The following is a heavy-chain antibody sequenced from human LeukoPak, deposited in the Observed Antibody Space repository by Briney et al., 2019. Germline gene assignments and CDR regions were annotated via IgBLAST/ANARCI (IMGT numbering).Heavy chain of an antibody. V-gene: IGHV4-59*11. J-gene: IGHJ4*02. CDR2: IYYSGST. D-gene: IGHD1-26*01. CDR3: ARGRLGSGSYWFDY. CDR1: GGSISSHY. Sequence: SETLSLTCTVSGGSISSHYWSWIRQPPGKGLEWIGYIYYSGSTNYNPSLKSRVTISVHTSKNQFSLKLSSVTAADTAVYYCARGRLGSGSYWFDYWGQGTLVTVSS.